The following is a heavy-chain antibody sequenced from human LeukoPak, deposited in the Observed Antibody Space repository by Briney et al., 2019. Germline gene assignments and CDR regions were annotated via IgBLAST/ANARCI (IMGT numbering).Heavy chain of an antibody. Sequence: ASVKVSCKASGYTFTSYGISWVRQAPGQGLEWMGWISAYNGNTNYAQKLQGRVTMTTDTSTSTAYMELRSLRSEDTAVYYCARLFGVVISLSSVDAFDIWGQGTMVTVSS. D-gene: IGHD3-3*01. CDR3: ARLFGVVISLSSVDAFDI. CDR2: ISAYNGNT. CDR1: GYTFTSYG. J-gene: IGHJ3*02. V-gene: IGHV1-18*01.